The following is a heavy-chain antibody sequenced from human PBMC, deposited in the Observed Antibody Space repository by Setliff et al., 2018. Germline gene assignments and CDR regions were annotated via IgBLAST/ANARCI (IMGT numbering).Heavy chain of an antibody. V-gene: IGHV3-48*03. CDR2: ISGGGTTM. CDR3: ARDGVYYGMDV. J-gene: IGHJ6*02. CDR1: GFTFSSDA. Sequence: LRLSCAASGFTFSSDAMTWVRQAPGKGLEWISKISGGGTTMFYADSVRGRLTVSRDNAKNSLFLEMNSLRAEDTGVYYCARDGVYYGMDVWGQGTMVTVSS.